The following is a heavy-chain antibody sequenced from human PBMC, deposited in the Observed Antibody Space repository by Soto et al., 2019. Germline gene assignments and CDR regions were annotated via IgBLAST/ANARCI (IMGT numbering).Heavy chain of an antibody. Sequence: QVQLVQSGAEEKKPGASVKVSCEASGYTFTGYAIHWVRQAPGQRLEWMGWINAGNGNTKYPQKFQGRVTITRDTSASTAYMELSSLRSEDTAVYYCARSAISPFGGLIGPFDYWGQGNLVIVSS. V-gene: IGHV1-3*05. CDR3: ARSAISPFGGLIGPFDY. J-gene: IGHJ4*02. D-gene: IGHD3-16*02. CDR2: INAGNGNT. CDR1: GYTFTGYA.